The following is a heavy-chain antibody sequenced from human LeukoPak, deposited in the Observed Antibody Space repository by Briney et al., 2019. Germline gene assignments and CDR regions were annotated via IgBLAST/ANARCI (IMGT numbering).Heavy chain of an antibody. CDR1: GGSFSGYY. D-gene: IGHD2-15*01. Sequence: PSETLSLTCAVYGGSFSGYYWSWIRQPPGKGLEWIGEINHSGSTNYNPSLKSRVTISVDTSKNHFSLKLSSVTPAATAVYYCARIVVDPLYCSGGSCYSYYYYGMDVWGQGTTVTVSS. J-gene: IGHJ6*02. CDR2: INHSGST. CDR3: ARIVVDPLYCSGGSCYSYYYYGMDV. V-gene: IGHV4-34*01.